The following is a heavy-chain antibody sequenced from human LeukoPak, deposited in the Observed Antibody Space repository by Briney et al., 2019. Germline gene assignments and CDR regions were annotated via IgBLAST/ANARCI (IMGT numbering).Heavy chain of an antibody. CDR3: ARQMTPHGNFDY. CDR2: ISGSGGST. J-gene: IGHJ4*02. D-gene: IGHD1-26*01. V-gene: IGHV3-23*01. CDR1: GFTFSSYA. Sequence: GGSLRLSCAASGFTFSSYAMSWVRQAPGKGLEWVSAISGSGGSTYYADSVKGRFTISRDNSKNTLSLQMNSLRAEDTAVYYCARQMTPHGNFDYWGQGTLVTVSS.